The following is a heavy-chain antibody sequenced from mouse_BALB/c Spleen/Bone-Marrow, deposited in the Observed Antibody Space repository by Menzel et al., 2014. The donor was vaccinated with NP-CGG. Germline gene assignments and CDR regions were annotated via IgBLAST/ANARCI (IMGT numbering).Heavy chain of an antibody. CDR3: ARDSSDYLAWFAY. D-gene: IGHD3-2*01. V-gene: IGHV1-9*01. J-gene: IGHJ3*01. Sequence: VQLQQSGAELMKPGASVKISCKATGYTFSSYWIEWVKQRPGHGLEWIGEILPGSDSANYNENFKGKATFTADTSSNTAYMQLNSLTSEDSAAYFCARDSSDYLAWFAYWGQGTLVTVSA. CDR2: ILPGSDSA. CDR1: GYTFSSYW.